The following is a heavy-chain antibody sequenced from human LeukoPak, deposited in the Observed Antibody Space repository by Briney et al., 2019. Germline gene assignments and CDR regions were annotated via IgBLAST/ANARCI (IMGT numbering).Heavy chain of an antibody. CDR2: ISGSGGST. Sequence: GGSLRLSCAASGFTFSSNDMSWVRQAPGKGLEWVSAISGSGGSTYYADSVKGRFTISRDHSKNTLYLQMNSLRAQETAVYYCAKVMLVAGTSGYFDYWGQGTLVTVSS. J-gene: IGHJ4*02. CDR1: GFTFSSND. V-gene: IGHV3-23*01. CDR3: AKVMLVAGTSGYFDY. D-gene: IGHD6-19*01.